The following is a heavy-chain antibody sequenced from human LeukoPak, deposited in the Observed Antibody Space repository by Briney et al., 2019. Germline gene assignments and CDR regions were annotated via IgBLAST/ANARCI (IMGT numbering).Heavy chain of an antibody. CDR2: IYYSGST. V-gene: IGHV4-59*01. CDR1: GGSISSYY. D-gene: IGHD4-23*01. Sequence: PSETLSLTCTVSGGSISSYYWSWIRQPPGKGLEWIGYIYYSGSTNYNPSLKSRVTISVDTSKNQFSLKLSSVTAADTAVYYCARDRRDYGGNAGGGYYYYYMDVWGKRTTVTISS. J-gene: IGHJ6*03. CDR3: ARDRRDYGGNAGGGYYYYYMDV.